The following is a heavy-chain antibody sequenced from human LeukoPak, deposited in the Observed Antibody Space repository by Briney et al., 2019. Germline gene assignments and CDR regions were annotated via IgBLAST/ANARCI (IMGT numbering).Heavy chain of an antibody. CDR2: IKQDGSEK. D-gene: IGHD3-10*01. Sequence: AGGSLRLSCAASGFTFSSYWMSWVRQAPGEGLEWVSNIKQDGSEKYYVDSVKGRFTISRDNSKNTLYLEVISLTAEDTAVYYCAKDDAWLRFGEWSQGTLVSVSS. V-gene: IGHV3-7*03. CDR1: GFTFSSYW. J-gene: IGHJ4*02. CDR3: AKDDAWLRFGE.